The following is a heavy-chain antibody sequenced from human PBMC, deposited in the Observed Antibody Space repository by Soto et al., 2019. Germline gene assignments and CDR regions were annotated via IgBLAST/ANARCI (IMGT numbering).Heavy chain of an antibody. CDR3: ARGKPAEQQRDRYYYYYYGMDV. V-gene: IGHV1-69*13. D-gene: IGHD6-13*01. Sequence: SVKVSRKASGGTFGSYAISWVRQAPGQGLEWMGGIIPIFGTANYAQKFQGRVTITADESTSTAYMELGSLRSEDTAVYYCARGKPAEQQRDRYYYYYYGMDVWG. J-gene: IGHJ6*02. CDR1: GGTFGSYA. CDR2: IIPIFGTA.